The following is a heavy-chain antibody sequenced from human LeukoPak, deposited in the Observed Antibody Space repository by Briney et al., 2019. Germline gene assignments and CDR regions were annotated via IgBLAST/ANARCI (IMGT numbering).Heavy chain of an antibody. D-gene: IGHD2-2*01. J-gene: IGHJ5*02. Sequence: SETLSLTCAVYGGSFSGYYWSWIRQPPGKGLEWIGEINHSGSTNYNPPLKSRVTISVDTSKNQFSLKLSSVTAEDTAVYYCARVRRRYCSSTSCYGNWFDPWGQGTLVTVSS. CDR2: INHSGST. V-gene: IGHV4-34*01. CDR1: GGSFSGYY. CDR3: ARVRRRYCSSTSCYGNWFDP.